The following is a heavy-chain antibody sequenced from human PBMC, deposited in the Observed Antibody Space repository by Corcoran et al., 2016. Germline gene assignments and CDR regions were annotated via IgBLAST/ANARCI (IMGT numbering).Heavy chain of an antibody. Sequence: QVQLQQWGAGLLKPSETLSLTCAVYGGSFSGYYWSWIRQPPGKGLEWIGEINHSGSTNYNPSLKSRVTISVDTSKNQFSLKLSSVTAADTAVYYCVLGNKVRGVIIPGFDYWGQGTLVTVSS. CDR2: INHSGST. CDR3: VLGNKVRGVIIPGFDY. J-gene: IGHJ4*02. V-gene: IGHV4-34*01. CDR1: GGSFSGYY. D-gene: IGHD3-10*01.